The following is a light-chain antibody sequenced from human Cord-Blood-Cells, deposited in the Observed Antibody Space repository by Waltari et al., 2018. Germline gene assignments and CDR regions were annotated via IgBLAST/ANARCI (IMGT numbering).Light chain of an antibody. CDR2: WAS. Sequence: DIVMTQSPDSLAVSLGERATINCKSSQSVLYSSKNKNYVPGYQQKPGQPPKLLIYWASTRESGVPDRFSGSGSGTDFTLTISSLQAEDVAVYYCQQYYSTPWTFGQGTKVEIK. CDR3: QQYYSTPWT. V-gene: IGKV4-1*01. CDR1: QSVLYSSKNKNY. J-gene: IGKJ1*01.